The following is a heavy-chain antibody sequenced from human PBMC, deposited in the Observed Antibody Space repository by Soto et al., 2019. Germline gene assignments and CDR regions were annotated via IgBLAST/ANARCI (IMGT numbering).Heavy chain of an antibody. Sequence: QVQLVQSGAEVTKPGASVQISCKASGFTFSHHSIHWVRQAPGQRLEWMGWINSDNGYTKYSQKFQARLTITWDTSAKTAYMEMSSLRSEDTALYYCIRGKEAGVWFDPWGQGTLVTVSS. CDR2: INSDNGYT. D-gene: IGHD1-26*01. CDR3: IRGKEAGVWFDP. V-gene: IGHV1-3*04. CDR1: GFTFSHHS. J-gene: IGHJ5*02.